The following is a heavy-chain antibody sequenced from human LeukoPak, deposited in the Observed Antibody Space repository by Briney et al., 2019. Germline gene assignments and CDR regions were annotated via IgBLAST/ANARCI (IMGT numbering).Heavy chain of an antibody. D-gene: IGHD6-6*01. CDR1: GGSISSYY. CDR3: AKYPSEYSSSYGMDV. V-gene: IGHV4-59*01. J-gene: IGHJ6*02. CDR2: IYDSGRT. Sequence: SETPSLTCSVSGGSISSYYWSWVRQPPGKGLEWIGYIYDSGRTNYNPSLKSRATISVDTSKNQVSLKVSSVTVADTAVYFCAKYPSEYSSSYGMDVRGQGTTVTVSS.